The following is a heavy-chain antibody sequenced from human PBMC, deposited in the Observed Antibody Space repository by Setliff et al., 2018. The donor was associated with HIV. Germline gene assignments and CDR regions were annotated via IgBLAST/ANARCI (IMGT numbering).Heavy chain of an antibody. J-gene: IGHJ4*02. Sequence: ASETLSLTCTVSGGSIYGSDYHWGWIRQPPGKGLESIGSIYYSGSTYYKPSLKSRVTISVDTSKNQFSLKLTSVTAADTAVYFCARDTSFGYWGQGTLVTVSS. CDR3: ARDTSFGY. CDR1: GGSIYGSDYH. CDR2: IYYSGST. V-gene: IGHV4-39*07.